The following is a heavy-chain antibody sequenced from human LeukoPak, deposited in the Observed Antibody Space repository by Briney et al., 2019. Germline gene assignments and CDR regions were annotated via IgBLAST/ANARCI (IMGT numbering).Heavy chain of an antibody. CDR1: GFTFSSYW. CDR2: IDPDGNT. CDR3: ASFRNTDI. J-gene: IGHJ3*02. D-gene: IGHD2/OR15-2a*01. Sequence: GGSLRLSCAASGFTFSSYWMSWVRQAPGKGLVWVSRIDPDGNTVYADSVRGRFTVSRDNAKNTMYLQKNSLRVEDTALYYCASFRNTDIWGQGTTVTVSP. V-gene: IGHV3-74*01.